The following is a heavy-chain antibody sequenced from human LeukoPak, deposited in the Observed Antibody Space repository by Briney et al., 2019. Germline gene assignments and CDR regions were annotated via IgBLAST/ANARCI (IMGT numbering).Heavy chain of an antibody. CDR1: GSMYNYY. V-gene: IGHV4-59*01. CDR3: ARSRVPAAISLNPDSLDY. D-gene: IGHD2-2*01. Sequence: SETLSLTCTVSGSMYNYYWSWIRQPPGKGLEWIGYIYYSGSTNYNPSLKSRVTISVDTSKNQFSLKLSSVTAADTAVYYCARSRVPAAISLNPDSLDYWGQGTLVTVSS. CDR2: IYYSGST. J-gene: IGHJ4*02.